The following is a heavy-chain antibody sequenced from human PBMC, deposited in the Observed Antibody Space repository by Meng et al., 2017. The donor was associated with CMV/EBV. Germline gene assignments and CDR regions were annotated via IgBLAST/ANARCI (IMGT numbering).Heavy chain of an antibody. D-gene: IGHD4-11*01. Sequence: GGSLRLSCAASGFTFSSYAMSWVRQAPGKGPEWVSAISGSGGSTYYADSVKGRFTISRDNSKNTLYLQMNSLRAEDTAVYYCARDVNYSLNKWGQGTLVTVSS. CDR3: ARDVNYSLNK. V-gene: IGHV3-23*01. CDR1: GFTFSSYA. J-gene: IGHJ4*02. CDR2: ISGSGGST.